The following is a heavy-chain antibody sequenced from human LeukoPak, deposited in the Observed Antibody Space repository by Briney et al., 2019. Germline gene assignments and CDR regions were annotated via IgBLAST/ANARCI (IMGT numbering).Heavy chain of an antibody. D-gene: IGHD3-22*01. CDR3: ARGANGVITDYYYYGMDV. CDR2: IIPIFGTA. J-gene: IGHJ6*02. Sequence: ASVKVSCKASGGTFISYAISWVRQAPGQGLEWMGGIIPIFGTANYAQKFQGRVTITADESTSTAYMELSSLRSEDTAVYYCARGANGVITDYYYYGMDVWGQGTTVTVSS. CDR1: GGTFISYA. V-gene: IGHV1-69*13.